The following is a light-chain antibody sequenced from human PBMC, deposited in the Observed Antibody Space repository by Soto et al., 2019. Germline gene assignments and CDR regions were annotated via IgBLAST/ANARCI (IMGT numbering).Light chain of an antibody. Sequence: DIQMTQSPSTLSGSVGDRVTITCRASQTISSWLAWYQQKPGKAPKLLIYKASTLKSGVPSRFSGSGSGTDFTLTISSLQPEDVGTYYCQKYNSAPLTFGGGTKVDI. V-gene: IGKV1-5*03. CDR1: QTISSW. J-gene: IGKJ4*01. CDR2: KAS. CDR3: QKYNSAPLT.